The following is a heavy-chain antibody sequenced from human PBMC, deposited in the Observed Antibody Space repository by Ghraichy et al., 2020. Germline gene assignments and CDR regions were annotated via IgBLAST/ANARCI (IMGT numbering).Heavy chain of an antibody. V-gene: IGHV1-18*01. CDR3: ARGARYNSFDS. J-gene: IGHJ4*02. D-gene: IGHD5-24*01. CDR1: GYTFTRYA. Sequence: ASVKVSCKASGYTFTRYAIAWVRQAPGQGLEWMGWISPYNDNTNYAQKFQDRVTMTTDTSTTTVYMEVRSLRSDDTAIYYCARGARYNSFDSWCQGTPVTVSS. CDR2: ISPYNDNT.